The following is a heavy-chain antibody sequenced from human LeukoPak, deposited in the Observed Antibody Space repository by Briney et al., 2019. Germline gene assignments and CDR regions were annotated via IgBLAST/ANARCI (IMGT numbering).Heavy chain of an antibody. CDR1: GFTFSSYS. Sequence: GGSLRLSCAASGFTFSSYSMNWVRQAPGKGLEWVSYISSSSSYIYYADSVKGRFTISRDNAKNSLYLQMNSLRAEDTAVYYCARDGGGYGDYGEPFDYWGQGTLVTVSS. CDR3: ARDGGGYGDYGEPFDY. CDR2: ISSSSSYI. J-gene: IGHJ4*02. V-gene: IGHV3-21*05. D-gene: IGHD4-17*01.